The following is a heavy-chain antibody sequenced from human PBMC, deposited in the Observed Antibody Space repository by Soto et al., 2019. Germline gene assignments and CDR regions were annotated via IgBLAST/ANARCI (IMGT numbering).Heavy chain of an antibody. V-gene: IGHV4-59*01. Sequence: NPSETLSLTCTVSGGSISSYYWSWIRQPPGKGPEWIGYIYYSGSTNYNPSLKSRVTISVDTSKNDFYLKLSSVTAADTAVYYCAKGLTMVRGVITYLDYWGQRTLVTFSS. CDR1: GGSISSYY. CDR3: AKGLTMVRGVITYLDY. D-gene: IGHD3-10*01. J-gene: IGHJ4*02. CDR2: IYYSGST.